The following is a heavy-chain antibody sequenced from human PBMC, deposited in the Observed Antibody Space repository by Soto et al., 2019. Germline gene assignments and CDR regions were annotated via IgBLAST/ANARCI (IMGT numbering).Heavy chain of an antibody. D-gene: IGHD3-9*01. J-gene: IGHJ5*02. CDR1: GFIFNNYW. CDR2: VNSDGSTT. Sequence: HPGGSLRLSCAASGFIFNNYWMHWVRQVPGKGLVWVSRVNSDGSTTNYADSVKGRFTISRDNAKNTLFLQMNSLRVEDTAVYYCARGKYYDVSTGYSTFDPWGQG. V-gene: IGHV3-74*01. CDR3: ARGKYYDVSTGYSTFDP.